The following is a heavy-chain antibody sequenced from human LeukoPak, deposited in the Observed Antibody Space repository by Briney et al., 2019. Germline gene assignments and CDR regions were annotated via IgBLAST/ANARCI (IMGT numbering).Heavy chain of an antibody. D-gene: IGHD3-3*01. CDR3: ARTSTYYDFWSGYRDFDY. V-gene: IGHV4-30-4*08. CDR1: GGSISSGDYY. J-gene: IGHJ4*02. CDR2: IYYSGSA. Sequence: SETLSLTCTVSGGSISSGDYYWSWIRQPPGKGLEWIVYIYYSGSAYYNPSLKSRVTISVGTSKNQFSLKLSSVTAADTAVYYCARTSTYYDFWSGYRDFDYWGQGTLVTVSS.